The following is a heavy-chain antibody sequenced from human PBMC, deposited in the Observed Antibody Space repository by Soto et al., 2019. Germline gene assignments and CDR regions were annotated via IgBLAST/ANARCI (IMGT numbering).Heavy chain of an antibody. CDR2: IYYSGST. CDR1: GGSISSYY. J-gene: IGHJ5*02. CDR3: ARGASKDFWSGYYTSWFDP. Sequence: PSETLSLTCTVSGGSISSYYWSWIRQPPGKGLEWIGYIYYSGSTNYNPSLKSRVTISVDTSKNQFSLKLSSVTAADTAVYYCARGASKDFWSGYYTSWFDPWGQGTLVTVSS. V-gene: IGHV4-59*01. D-gene: IGHD3-3*01.